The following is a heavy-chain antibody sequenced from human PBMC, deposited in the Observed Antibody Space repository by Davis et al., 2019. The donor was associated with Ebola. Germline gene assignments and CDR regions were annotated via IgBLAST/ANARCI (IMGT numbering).Heavy chain of an antibody. J-gene: IGHJ5*02. V-gene: IGHV3-30*03. D-gene: IGHD1-26*01. CDR3: ARDGLQVCRGCPGGSFDP. Sequence: GESLKISCAASGFTFSSYGMHWVRQAPGKGLEWVAVISYDGSNKYYADSVKGRFTISRDNSKNTLYLQMNSLRAEDTAVYYCARDGLQVCRGCPGGSFDPWGQGTLVTVSS. CDR2: ISYDGSNK. CDR1: GFTFSSYG.